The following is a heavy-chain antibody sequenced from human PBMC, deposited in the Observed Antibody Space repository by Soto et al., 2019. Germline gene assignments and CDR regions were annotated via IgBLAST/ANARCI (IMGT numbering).Heavy chain of an antibody. Sequence: ASVKISCKGSGYVFGTYGITWVRQAPGRGFEWLRWISVHSDKTNYAQKFQDRVTFNTETYANTVYRELRELRCDETAVYYCERDGVSRGTRTQYSMDVWG. CDR2: ISVHSDKT. CDR1: GYVFGTYG. CDR3: ERDGVSRGTRTQYSMDV. J-gene: IGHJ6*04. D-gene: IGHD1-7*01. V-gene: IGHV1-18*01.